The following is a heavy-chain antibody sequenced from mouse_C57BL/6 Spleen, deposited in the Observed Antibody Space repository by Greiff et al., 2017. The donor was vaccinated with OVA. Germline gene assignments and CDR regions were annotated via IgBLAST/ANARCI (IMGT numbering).Heavy chain of an antibody. D-gene: IGHD2-3*01. V-gene: IGHV1-18*01. J-gene: IGHJ3*01. CDR3: ARRRNGYYLWFAY. CDR2: FNPNNGGT. Sequence: VQLQQSGPELVKPGASVKIPCKASGYTFTDYNMDWVQQSPGKSLEWIGDFNPNNGGTIYNQKFKGKATLTVDKSSSTAYMELRSLTSEDTAVYYCARRRNGYYLWFAYWGQGTLVTVSA. CDR1: GYTFTDYN.